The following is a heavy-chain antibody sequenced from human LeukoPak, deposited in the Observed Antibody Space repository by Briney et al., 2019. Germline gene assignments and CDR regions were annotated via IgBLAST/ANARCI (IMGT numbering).Heavy chain of an antibody. D-gene: IGHD4-11*01. CDR3: TRVQRWGYSNYFDY. V-gene: IGHV3-20*04. CDR1: GFTFDDYG. Sequence: AGGSLRLSCAASGFTFDDYGMTWVRQAPGKGLEWVSGINWNGDGTGFADSVKGRFTISRDNVKNSFYLQMNSLRAEDTALYYCTRVQRWGYSNYFDYWGQGTLVTVSS. J-gene: IGHJ4*02. CDR2: INWNGDGT.